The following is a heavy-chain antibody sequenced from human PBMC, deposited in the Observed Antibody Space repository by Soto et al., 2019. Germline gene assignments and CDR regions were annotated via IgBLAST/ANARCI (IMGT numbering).Heavy chain of an antibody. CDR2: IKSKTDGGTT. CDR3: TTDVLRYFDWLLGHDRVDY. Sequence: GGSLRLSCAASGFTFSNAWMSWVRQAPGKGLEWVGRIKSKTDGGTTDYAAPVKGRFTISRDDSKNTLYLQMNSLKTEDTAVYYCTTDVLRYFDWLLGHDRVDYWGQGTLVTVSS. J-gene: IGHJ4*02. V-gene: IGHV3-15*01. CDR1: GFTFSNAW. D-gene: IGHD3-9*01.